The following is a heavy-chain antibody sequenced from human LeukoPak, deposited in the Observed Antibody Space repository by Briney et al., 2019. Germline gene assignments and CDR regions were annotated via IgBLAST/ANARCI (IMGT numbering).Heavy chain of an antibody. CDR2: TSADGLRI. V-gene: IGHV3-23*01. J-gene: IGHJ4*02. Sequence: GGSLRLSCVASAFTFSSHAMSWVRQTPGKGLEWVSGTSADGLRIHYVDSVKGRFTISRDNSKNTLYLQMNSLRAEDTAVYFCVYYDSSGYYYGRLRYWGQGTPVTVSS. CDR1: AFTFSSHA. D-gene: IGHD3-22*01. CDR3: VYYDSSGYYYGRLRY.